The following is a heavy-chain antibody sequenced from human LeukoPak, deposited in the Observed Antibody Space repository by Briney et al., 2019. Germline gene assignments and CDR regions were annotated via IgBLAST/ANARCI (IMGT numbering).Heavy chain of an antibody. D-gene: IGHD3-10*02. V-gene: IGHV4-59*01. J-gene: IGHJ4*02. CDR3: ARSTESTMFIDY. CDR2: IYYSGST. Sequence: SETLSLTCTVSGGSISSYYWSWIRQPPGKGLEWIGYIYYSGSTNYNPSLKSRVTISVDTSKNQFSLKLSSVTAADTAVYYCARSTESTMFIDYWGQGTLVTVSS. CDR1: GGSISSYY.